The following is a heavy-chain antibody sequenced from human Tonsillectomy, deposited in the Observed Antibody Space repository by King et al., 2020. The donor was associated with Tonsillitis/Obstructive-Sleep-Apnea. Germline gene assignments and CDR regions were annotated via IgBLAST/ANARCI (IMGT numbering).Heavy chain of an antibody. J-gene: IGHJ4*02. D-gene: IGHD2-2*01. Sequence: QLVQSGAEVKKPGSSVKVSCKASGGTFSSDAITWVRQAPGQGLEWMGGIIPIFDTANYAQKFQGRVTITADESTSTAYMELSSLRSEDTAVYYWWRGAKGYCGITSCYQPLAYWAQGTLFIVSS. V-gene: IGHV1-69*12. CDR2: IIPIFDTA. CDR3: WRGAKGYCGITSCYQPLAY. CDR1: GGTFSSDA.